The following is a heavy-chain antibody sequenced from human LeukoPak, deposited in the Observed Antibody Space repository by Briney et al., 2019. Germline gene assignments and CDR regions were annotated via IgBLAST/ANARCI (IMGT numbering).Heavy chain of an antibody. V-gene: IGHV1-24*01. D-gene: IGHD5-24*01. CDR3: ARGFRDGYNYNFDY. J-gene: IGHJ4*02. CDR1: GYTLTELS. Sequence: ASVKVSCKVSGYTLTELSMHWVRQAPGKGLEWMGGFDPEDGETIYAQKFQGRVTMTEDTSTDTAYMELSSLRSEDTAVYYCARGFRDGYNYNFDYWGQGTLVTVSS. CDR2: FDPEDGET.